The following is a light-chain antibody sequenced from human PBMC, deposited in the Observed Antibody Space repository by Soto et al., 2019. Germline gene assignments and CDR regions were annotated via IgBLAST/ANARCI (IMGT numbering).Light chain of an antibody. Sequence: QSGLTQPPSVSGAPGQRVTMSCTGSSSNIGAGYDVHWYQLLPGTAPKLLIYGHTNRPSGVPDRFSGSRSGTSASLAITGLQAGDEADYYCQSHDSSLSTYVFGTGTKVTV. V-gene: IGLV1-40*01. J-gene: IGLJ1*01. CDR3: QSHDSSLSTYV. CDR2: GHT. CDR1: SSNIGAGYD.